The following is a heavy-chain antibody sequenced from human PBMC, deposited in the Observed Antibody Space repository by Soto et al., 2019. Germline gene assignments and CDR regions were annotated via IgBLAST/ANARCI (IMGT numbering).Heavy chain of an antibody. CDR1: GFTFSSYS. CDR2: ISSSSSTI. CDR3: ARALRSSGDYYDAFDI. D-gene: IGHD4-17*01. V-gene: IGHV3-48*01. J-gene: IGHJ3*02. Sequence: PGGSLRLSCAASGFTFSSYSMNWVRQAPGKGLEWVSYISSSSSTIYYADSVKGRFTISRDNAKNSLYLQMNSLRAEDTAVYYCARALRSSGDYYDAFDIWGQGTMVTVSS.